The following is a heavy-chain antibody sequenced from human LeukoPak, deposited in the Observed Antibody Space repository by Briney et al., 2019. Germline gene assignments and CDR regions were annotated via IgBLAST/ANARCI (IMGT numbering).Heavy chain of an antibody. CDR1: GFTFSSYG. V-gene: IGHV3-30*02. CDR2: IRYDGSNK. J-gene: IGHJ4*02. CDR3: ARDTYYYDSSGYIFDY. D-gene: IGHD3-22*01. Sequence: GGSLRLSCAASGFTFSSYGMHWVRQAPGKGLEWVAFIRYDGSNKYYADSVKGRFTISRDNSKNTLYLQMNSLRAEDTAVYYCARDTYYYDSSGYIFDYWGQGTLVTVSS.